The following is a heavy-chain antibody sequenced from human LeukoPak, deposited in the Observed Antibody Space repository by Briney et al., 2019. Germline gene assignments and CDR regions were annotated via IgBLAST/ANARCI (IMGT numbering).Heavy chain of an antibody. V-gene: IGHV1-24*01. Sequence: ASVKVSCKVSGYTLTELSMHWVRQAPGKGLEWMGGFDPEDGETIYAQKFQGRVTMTEDTSTDTAYMELSSLRSEDTAVYYCATDLYSSGYPDYWGQGTLVTVSS. CDR1: GYTLTELS. CDR3: ATDLYSSGYPDY. J-gene: IGHJ4*02. D-gene: IGHD3-22*01. CDR2: FDPEDGET.